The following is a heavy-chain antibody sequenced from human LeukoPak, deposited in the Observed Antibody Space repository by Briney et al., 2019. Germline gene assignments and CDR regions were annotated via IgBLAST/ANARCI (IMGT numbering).Heavy chain of an antibody. CDR1: GGTFTSYA. D-gene: IGHD4/OR15-4a*01. Sequence: SVKVSCKASGGTFTSYAISWVRQSPGQGLEWMGRIIPIFGTTNYAQQFQGRVTITTDESTSKVYMELSSLRSEDTAVYYCARSPPIPRVRHYYYYMDVWGKGTTVTVSS. CDR2: IIPIFGTT. V-gene: IGHV1-69*05. CDR3: ARSPPIPRVRHYYYYMDV. J-gene: IGHJ6*03.